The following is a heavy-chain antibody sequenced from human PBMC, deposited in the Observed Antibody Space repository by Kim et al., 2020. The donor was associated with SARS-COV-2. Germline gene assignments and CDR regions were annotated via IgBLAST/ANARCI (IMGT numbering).Heavy chain of an antibody. CDR2: ISYDGSNK. D-gene: IGHD6-6*01. J-gene: IGHJ4*02. Sequence: GGSLRLSCVASGFTFSSYAMHWVRQAPGKGLEWVAVISYDGSNKYYADSVKGRFTISRDNSKNTLYLQMNSLRAEDTAVYYCAREGAGSSSFDYWGQGTLVTVSS. CDR3: AREGAGSSSFDY. V-gene: IGHV3-30-3*01. CDR1: GFTFSSYA.